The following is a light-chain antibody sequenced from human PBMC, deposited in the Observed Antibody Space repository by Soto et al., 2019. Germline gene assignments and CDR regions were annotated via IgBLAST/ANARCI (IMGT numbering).Light chain of an antibody. Sequence: QSVLTQTASVSGSPGQSITISCTGTSGDIGSYNRVSWYQQHPGKAPKLIIYEVTDRPSGVSNRFSGSKSGNTASLTISGLQAEYEAEYYCSSYTNINTRACVFGTGTKVTVL. V-gene: IGLV2-14*01. CDR3: SSYTNINTRACV. CDR1: SGDIGSYNR. CDR2: EVT. J-gene: IGLJ1*01.